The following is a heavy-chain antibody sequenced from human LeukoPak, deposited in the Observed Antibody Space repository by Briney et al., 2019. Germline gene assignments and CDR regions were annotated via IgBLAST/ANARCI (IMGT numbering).Heavy chain of an antibody. J-gene: IGHJ5*02. CDR2: IYPGDSDT. V-gene: IGHV5-51*01. D-gene: IGHD3-10*01. Sequence: GESLTISCLGSGSSFPNSWIGWVRQMPGKGLGWMGFIYPGDSDTKYSPSFQRQVTISADKSISTAYLQWSSLKASDTAMYYCARGTTIRGNWFDPWGQGTLVTVSS. CDR3: ARGTTIRGNWFDP. CDR1: GSSFPNSW.